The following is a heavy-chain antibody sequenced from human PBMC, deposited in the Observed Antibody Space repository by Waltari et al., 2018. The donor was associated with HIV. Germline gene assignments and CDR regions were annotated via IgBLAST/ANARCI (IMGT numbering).Heavy chain of an antibody. Sequence: EVQLVESGGGLVQPGGSLRLSCAASGFTFSSYWVHWVRHAPGKGLVWVSRSNRDGSSTSDADAVKGRFTIARDNAKNTLYLQMNSLRAEDTAVYYCAREPEYWGQGTLVTVSS. CDR2: SNRDGSST. CDR1: GFTFSSYW. V-gene: IGHV3-74*01. CDR3: AREPEY. J-gene: IGHJ4*02.